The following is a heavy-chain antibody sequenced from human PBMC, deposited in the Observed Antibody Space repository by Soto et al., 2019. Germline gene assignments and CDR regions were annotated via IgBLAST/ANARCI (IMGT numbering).Heavy chain of an antibody. CDR2: ISAYNGNT. J-gene: IGHJ4*02. CDR1: GYTFTSYC. D-gene: IGHD3-3*01. V-gene: IGHV1-18*04. Sequence: ASVKVSCKASGYTFTSYCISWVRQAPGQGLEWMGWISAYNGNTNYAQKLQGRVTMTTDTSTSTAYMELRSLRSDDTAVYYCAIGRRRNYDFSLWGQGTLVTVSS. CDR3: AIGRRRNYDFSL.